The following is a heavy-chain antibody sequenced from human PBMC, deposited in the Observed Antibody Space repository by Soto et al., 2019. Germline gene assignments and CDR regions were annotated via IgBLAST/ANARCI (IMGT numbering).Heavy chain of an antibody. J-gene: IGHJ3*02. D-gene: IGHD2-21*01. CDR2: IYYSGST. CDR1: GGSISSYY. CDR3: ARGGDKYAFDI. V-gene: IGHV4-59*08. Sequence: SETLSLTCTVSGGSISSYYWSWIRQPPGKGLEWIGYIYYSGSTNYNPSLKSRVTISVDTSKNQFSLKLSSVTAADTAVYYYARGGDKYAFDIWGQGTMVTVSS.